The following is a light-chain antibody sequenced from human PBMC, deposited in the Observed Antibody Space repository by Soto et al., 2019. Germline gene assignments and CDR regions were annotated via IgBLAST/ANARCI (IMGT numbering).Light chain of an antibody. CDR1: QGISSY. V-gene: IGKV1-27*01. CDR2: SAS. Sequence: DVQMTQSPSYLSASVGDSVTITCRASQGISSYLAWSQQKPGRVPKLRIYSASTLHSGVPSRFSGSGSGTDFLLTISILQHEDVANYYCHQLNSVPNNFRPGTKVDIK. CDR3: HQLNSVPNN. J-gene: IGKJ3*01.